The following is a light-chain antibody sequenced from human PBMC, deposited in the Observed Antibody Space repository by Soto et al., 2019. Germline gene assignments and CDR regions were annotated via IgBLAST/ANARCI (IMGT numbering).Light chain of an antibody. V-gene: IGKV3-20*01. CDR3: QQFGSSPGWT. CDR1: QSVSSSY. Sequence: EIVLTQSPGTLSLSPGERATLSCRASQSVSSSYLAWYQQKPGQAPRLLIYGASSRATGIPDRFSGSGSGTDFTLTISRLDPEDFAVYYCQQFGSSPGWTFGQGTKVDIK. J-gene: IGKJ1*01. CDR2: GAS.